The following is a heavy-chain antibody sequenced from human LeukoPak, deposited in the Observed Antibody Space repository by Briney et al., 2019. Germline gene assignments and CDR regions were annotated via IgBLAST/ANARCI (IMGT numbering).Heavy chain of an antibody. V-gene: IGHV4-61*09. CDR2: IYTSGST. Sequence: SETLSLTCTVSGGSISSGNSYWTWIRQPAGKGLEWIGHIYTSGSTNYSPSLKSRVTISVDMSKNHFSLQLSSVTAADTAVYYCAREYSSWGQGTLVTVSS. CDR3: AREYSS. CDR1: GGSISSGNSY. J-gene: IGHJ5*02. D-gene: IGHD2-15*01.